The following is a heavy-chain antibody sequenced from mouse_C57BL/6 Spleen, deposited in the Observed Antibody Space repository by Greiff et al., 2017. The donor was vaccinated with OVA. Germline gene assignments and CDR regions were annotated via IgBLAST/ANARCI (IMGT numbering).Heavy chain of an antibody. Sequence: QVQLQQPGAELVRPGSSVKLSCKASGYTFTSYWMHWVKQRPVQGLEWIGNIDPSDSETHYNQKFKDKATLTVDKSSSTAYMQLSSLTSEDSAVYYGARSAAQYAFDYWGQGTTLTVSS. V-gene: IGHV1-52*01. CDR1: GYTFTSYW. CDR3: ARSAAQYAFDY. J-gene: IGHJ2*01. CDR2: IDPSDSET. D-gene: IGHD2-10*02.